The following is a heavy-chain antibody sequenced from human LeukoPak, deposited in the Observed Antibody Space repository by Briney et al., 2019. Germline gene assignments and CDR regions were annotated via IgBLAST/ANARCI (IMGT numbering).Heavy chain of an antibody. D-gene: IGHD6-19*01. CDR2: IYYSGST. V-gene: IGHV4-59*08. Sequence: SQTLSLTCTVSGGSISSYFWSWIWQPPGKGLEWIGYIYYSGSTNYNPSLKSRVTMSVDTSKNQFSLKLSSVTAADTVVYYCARIDRAVAGTIDYWGQGTLVTVSS. CDR3: ARIDRAVAGTIDY. CDR1: GGSISSYF. J-gene: IGHJ4*02.